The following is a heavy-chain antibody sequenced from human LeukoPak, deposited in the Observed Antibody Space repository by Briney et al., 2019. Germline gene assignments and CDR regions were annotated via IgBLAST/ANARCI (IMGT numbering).Heavy chain of an antibody. CDR1: GFTFSSYS. J-gene: IGHJ6*02. D-gene: IGHD5-18*01. CDR2: ISSSSSTI. CDR3: ARKRTAMVTVYYYYGMDV. V-gene: IGHV3-48*02. Sequence: PGGSLRLSCAASGFTFSSYSMNWVRQAPGKGLEWVSYISSSSSTIYYADSMKGRFTISRDNAKNSLYLQMNSLRDEDTAVYYCARKRTAMVTVYYYYGMDVWGQGTTVTVSS.